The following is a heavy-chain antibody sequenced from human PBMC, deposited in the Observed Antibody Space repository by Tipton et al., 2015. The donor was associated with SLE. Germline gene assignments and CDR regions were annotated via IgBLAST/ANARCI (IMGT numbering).Heavy chain of an antibody. J-gene: IGHJ6*02. CDR3: ANQLVNYYYGMDV. CDR1: GFTFSSYE. D-gene: IGHD6-13*01. V-gene: IGHV3-48*03. Sequence: SLRLSCAASGFTFSSYEMNWVRQAPGKGLEWVSYISSTGSNIYYADSVKGRFTSSRDNAKNSVYLQMNSLRADDTAVYYCANQLVNYYYGMDVWGQGTTVTVSS. CDR2: ISSTGSNI.